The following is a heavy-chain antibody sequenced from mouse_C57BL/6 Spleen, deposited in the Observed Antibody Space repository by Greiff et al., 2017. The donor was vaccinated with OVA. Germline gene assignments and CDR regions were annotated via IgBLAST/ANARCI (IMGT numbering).Heavy chain of an antibody. V-gene: IGHV1-26*01. Sequence: EVQLQQSGPELVKPGASVKISCKASGYTFTDYYMNWVKQSHGKSLEWIGDINPNNGGTSYNQKFKGKATLTVDKSSSTAYMELRSLTSEDSAVYYCARAQLGLRYFDVWGTGTTVTVSS. J-gene: IGHJ1*03. CDR3: ARAQLGLRYFDV. CDR2: INPNNGGT. CDR1: GYTFTDYY. D-gene: IGHD3-1*01.